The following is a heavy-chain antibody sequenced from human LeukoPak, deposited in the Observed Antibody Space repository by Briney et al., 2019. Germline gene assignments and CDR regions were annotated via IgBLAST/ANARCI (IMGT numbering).Heavy chain of an antibody. V-gene: IGHV3-30*02. CDR1: GFTFSRYG. CDR2: IPYDGSIK. Sequence: PGGSLRLSCAASGFTFSRYGMHWVRQAPGKGLEWVAFIPYDGSIKYYADSVKGRFTISRDNSKNTLYLQMNSLRAEDTAVYFCATEGSESAFDIWGQGTMATVSS. CDR3: ATEGSESAFDI. J-gene: IGHJ3*02. D-gene: IGHD3-10*01.